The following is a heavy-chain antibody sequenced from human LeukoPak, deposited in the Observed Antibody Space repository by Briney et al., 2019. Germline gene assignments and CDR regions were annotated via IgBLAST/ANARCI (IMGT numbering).Heavy chain of an antibody. D-gene: IGHD2-8*01. CDR1: GFTFSSYS. Sequence: GGSLRLSCAASGFTFSSYSMNWVRQAPGKGREWVSSISSSSSYIYYADSVKGRFTISRDNAKNSLYLQMNSLRAEDTAVYYCARGLRIVLMVYSPFNWFDPWGQGTLVTVSS. V-gene: IGHV3-21*01. CDR3: ARGLRIVLMVYSPFNWFDP. CDR2: ISSSSSYI. J-gene: IGHJ5*02.